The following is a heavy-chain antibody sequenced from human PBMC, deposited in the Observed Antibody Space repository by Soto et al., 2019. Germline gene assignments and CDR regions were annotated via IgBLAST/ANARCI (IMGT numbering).Heavy chain of an antibody. CDR3: AKAFKVVVTFYGMDV. D-gene: IGHD3-22*01. Sequence: GGSLRLSCAASGFTFSSYGMHWVRQAPGKGLEWVAVISYDRSNKYYADSVKGRFTISRDNSKNTLYLQMNSLRAEDTAVYYCAKAFKVVVTFYGMDVWGQGTTVTVSS. CDR2: ISYDRSNK. J-gene: IGHJ6*02. CDR1: GFTFSSYG. V-gene: IGHV3-30*18.